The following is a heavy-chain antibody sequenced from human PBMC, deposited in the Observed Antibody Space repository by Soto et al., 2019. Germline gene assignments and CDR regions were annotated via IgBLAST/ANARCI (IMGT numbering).Heavy chain of an antibody. CDR3: ARLEGLATISYYFDY. D-gene: IGHD3-9*01. CDR2: IYYRGNT. Sequence: SETLSLTCSVTGDSINSDNYYWGWIRQPPGKGLEWIGSIYYRGNTYYNPSLKTRVTISLDKSKSQFSLKLNSVTAADSAVYFCARLEGLATISYYFDYWGQGTLVTVSS. V-gene: IGHV4-39*01. J-gene: IGHJ4*02. CDR1: GDSINSDNYY.